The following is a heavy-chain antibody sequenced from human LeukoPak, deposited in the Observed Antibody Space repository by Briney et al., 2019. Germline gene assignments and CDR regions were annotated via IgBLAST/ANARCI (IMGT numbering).Heavy chain of an antibody. Sequence: PSETLSLTCTVSGGSIRSTSYYWGWIRQPPGKGLEWIGSIYYSGSTYYNPSLKSRVTISVDTSKNQFSLKLSSVTAADTAVYYCGRLFYDFWSGHYYYYIDVWGKGTTVTVSS. CDR1: GGSIRSTSYY. D-gene: IGHD3-3*01. V-gene: IGHV4-39*01. J-gene: IGHJ6*03. CDR3: GRLFYDFWSGHYYYYIDV. CDR2: IYYSGST.